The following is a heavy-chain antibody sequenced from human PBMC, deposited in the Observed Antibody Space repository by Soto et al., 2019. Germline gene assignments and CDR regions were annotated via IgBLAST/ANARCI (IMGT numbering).Heavy chain of an antibody. CDR2: IFYSGST. Sequence: QVQLQESGPGLVKPSETLSLTCTVSGGSVDSGSYYWSWIRQPPGKGLEWIGHIFYSGSTKYNSSLKSRVTISMDTSKKQFSLKVSSVTAADTAVYYCARSMAADGTANWFDPWGQGILVTVSS. V-gene: IGHV4-61*01. CDR3: ARSMAADGTANWFDP. J-gene: IGHJ5*02. D-gene: IGHD6-13*01. CDR1: GGSVDSGSYY.